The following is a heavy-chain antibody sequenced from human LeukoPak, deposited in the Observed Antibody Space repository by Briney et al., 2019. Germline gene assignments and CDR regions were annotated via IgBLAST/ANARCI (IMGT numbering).Heavy chain of an antibody. Sequence: PGGSLRLSCAASGFTFSSYWMHWVRQAPGKGLVWVSRINSDGSSTSYADSVKGRFTISRDNSRNTLYLQMNSLKVEDTAVYYCARDRDHDDAFDVWGQGIAVSVSS. V-gene: IGHV3-74*01. CDR2: INSDGSST. D-gene: IGHD3-10*01. CDR1: GFTFSSYW. J-gene: IGHJ3*01. CDR3: ARDRDHDDAFDV.